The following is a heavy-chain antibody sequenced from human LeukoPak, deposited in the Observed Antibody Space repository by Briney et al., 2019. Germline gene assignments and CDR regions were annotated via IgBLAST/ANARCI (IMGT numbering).Heavy chain of an antibody. V-gene: IGHV4-34*01. CDR2: INHSGST. CDR1: GGSFSGYY. D-gene: IGHD3-3*01. Sequence: SETLSLTCAVYGGSFSGYYWSWIRQPPGKGLEWIGEINHSGSTNYNPSLKSRVTISVDTSKNQFSLKLSSVTAADTAVYYCARGFFITIFGVVIPYMDVWGKGTTVTVSS. J-gene: IGHJ6*03. CDR3: ARGFFITIFGVVIPYMDV.